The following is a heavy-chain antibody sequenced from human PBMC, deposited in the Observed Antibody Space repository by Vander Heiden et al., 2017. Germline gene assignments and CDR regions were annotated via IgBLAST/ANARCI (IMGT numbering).Heavy chain of an antibody. V-gene: IGHV4-31*02. CDR3: ASTPAPYDGLGSYDHAFDI. CDR1: SISSGGHQ. Sequence: SISSGGHQRSWNRQHPGKGLEWSGYIYYSGGTYHNPSVKSRATISVDTSKNQFSLKLGSVTAAETAVYYCASTPAPYDGLGSYDHAFDIWGQGTMVTVSS. J-gene: IGHJ3*02. CDR2: IYYSGGT. D-gene: IGHD3-10*01.